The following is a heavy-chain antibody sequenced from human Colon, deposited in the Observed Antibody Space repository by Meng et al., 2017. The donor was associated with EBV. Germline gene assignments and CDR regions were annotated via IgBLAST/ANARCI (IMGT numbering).Heavy chain of an antibody. CDR3: ASSDCSGGTCYLDC. Sequence: QVQLQQWGAGLLKPSELLSLPCTVYGGSFSDSYWTWIRQPPGKGLEWIGEINHVGSTTYNPSLKSRVTISVDTSKNQFSLKLSSVTAADAAVYYCASSDCSGGTCYLDCWGQGTLVTVSS. V-gene: IGHV4-34*01. CDR2: INHVGST. J-gene: IGHJ4*02. CDR1: GGSFSDSY. D-gene: IGHD2-15*01.